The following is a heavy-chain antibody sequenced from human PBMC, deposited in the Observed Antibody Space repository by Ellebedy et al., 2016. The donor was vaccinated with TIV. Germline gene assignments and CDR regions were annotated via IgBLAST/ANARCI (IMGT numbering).Heavy chain of an antibody. CDR1: GGSISSYY. D-gene: IGHD5-18*01. Sequence: MPSETLSLTCTVSGGSISSYYWSWIRQPPGKGLEWIGYIYYSGSTNYNPSLKSRVTISVDTSKNQFSLKLSSVTAADTAVYYCARGRGNVDTAGEFDYWGQGTLVTVSS. CDR2: IYYSGST. CDR3: ARGRGNVDTAGEFDY. V-gene: IGHV4-59*08. J-gene: IGHJ4*02.